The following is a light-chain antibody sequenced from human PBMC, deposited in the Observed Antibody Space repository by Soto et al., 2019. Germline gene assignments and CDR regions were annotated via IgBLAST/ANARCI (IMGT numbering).Light chain of an antibody. CDR2: EVS. CDR1: SSDVGSYNL. V-gene: IGLV2-23*02. CDR3: CSYAGSSTLYV. J-gene: IGLJ1*01. Sequence: QSVLTQPASVSGSPGQSITISCTATSSDVGSYNLVSWYQQHPGKAPKLMIYEVSKRPSGVSNRFSGSKSGNTASLTISGLQAEDEADYYCCSYAGSSTLYVFGTGTKVTVL.